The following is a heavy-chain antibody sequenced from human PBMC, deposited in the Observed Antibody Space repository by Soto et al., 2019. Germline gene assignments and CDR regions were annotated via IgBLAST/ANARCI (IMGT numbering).Heavy chain of an antibody. J-gene: IGHJ4*02. CDR2: ISYDGSNK. Sequence: LRLSCAASGFTFSSYGMHWVRQAPGKGLEWVAVISYDGSNKYYADSVKGRFTISRDNSKNTLYLQMNSLRAEDTAVYYCAKDLDIAVAGNYFDYWGQGTLVTVSS. D-gene: IGHD6-19*01. V-gene: IGHV3-30*18. CDR3: AKDLDIAVAGNYFDY. CDR1: GFTFSSYG.